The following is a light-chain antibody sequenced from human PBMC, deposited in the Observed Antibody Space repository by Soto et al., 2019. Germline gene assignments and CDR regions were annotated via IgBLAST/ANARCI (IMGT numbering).Light chain of an antibody. CDR3: QQLNSYVFT. CDR1: RDVSRY. CDR2: AAS. V-gene: IGKV1-9*01. Sequence: DIQLTQSPSFLSASVGDRVTITCRASRDVSRYLAWYQQKPGKAPNLLIYAASTLRSGVPSRFSGSGSETEFTLTISSLHPEDFATYYCQQLNSYVFTFGPGTKVDIK. J-gene: IGKJ3*01.